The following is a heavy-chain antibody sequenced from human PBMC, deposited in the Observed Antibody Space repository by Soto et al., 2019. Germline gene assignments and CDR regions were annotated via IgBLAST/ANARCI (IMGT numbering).Heavy chain of an antibody. CDR2: MNPNSGNK. D-gene: IGHD3-3*01. Sequence: ASVKVSCKASGYTFTSYDINWVRQATGQGGEGMGWMNPNSGNKGYAQKVQGRGTMTRNTSLGTAYMELSSLRSEDTAVYYCARGSDDFWSGSYYDPWGQGTLVTVSS. CDR1: GYTFTSYD. V-gene: IGHV1-8*01. CDR3: ARGSDDFWSGSYYDP. J-gene: IGHJ5*02.